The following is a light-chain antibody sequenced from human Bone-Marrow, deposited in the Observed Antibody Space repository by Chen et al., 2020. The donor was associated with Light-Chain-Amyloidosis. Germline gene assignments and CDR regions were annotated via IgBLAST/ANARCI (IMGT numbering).Light chain of an antibody. Sequence: EIVLTQSPGTLSLSPGEGANLSCRASQTISSNDLTWYQQKFGQAPRLLIYGSSSRATGIPDRFTGSGSGTGFTRTINRLAPEDFAMYSCRQYGTSPLAFGGGTEVGFK. CDR3: RQYGTSPLA. V-gene: IGKV3-20*01. J-gene: IGKJ4*01. CDR1: QTISSND. CDR2: GSS.